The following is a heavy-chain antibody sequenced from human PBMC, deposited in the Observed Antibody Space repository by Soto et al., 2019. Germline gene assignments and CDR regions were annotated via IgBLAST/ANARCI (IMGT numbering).Heavy chain of an antibody. D-gene: IGHD6-6*01. J-gene: IGHJ4*02. CDR1: GGSISSGGYY. CDR2: IYYSGST. Sequence: TSETLSLTCTVSGGSISSGGYYWSWIRQHPGKGLEWIGYIYYSGSTYYNPSLKSRVTISVDTSKNQFSLKLSSVTAADTAVYYCARRRSRYSSSSYYFDYWGQGTLVTVSS. CDR3: ARRRSRYSSSSYYFDY. V-gene: IGHV4-31*03.